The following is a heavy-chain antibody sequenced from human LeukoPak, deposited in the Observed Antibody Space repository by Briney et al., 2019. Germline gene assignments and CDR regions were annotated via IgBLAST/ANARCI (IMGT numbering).Heavy chain of an antibody. D-gene: IGHD6-13*01. Sequence: GGSLRLSCAASGFTFDDYAMHWVRQAPGKGLEWVSLISGDGGSTYYADSVKGRFTISRDNSKNSLYLQMNSLRTEDTASYYCAKDPTDSAAAPGLGIDYWGQGTLVTVSS. V-gene: IGHV3-43*02. CDR3: AKDPTDSAAAPGLGIDY. J-gene: IGHJ4*02. CDR1: GFTFDDYA. CDR2: ISGDGGST.